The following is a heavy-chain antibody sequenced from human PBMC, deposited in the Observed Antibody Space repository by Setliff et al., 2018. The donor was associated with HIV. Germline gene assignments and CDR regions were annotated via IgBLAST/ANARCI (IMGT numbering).Heavy chain of an antibody. Sequence: GGSLRLSCAASGFTFGDYYMSWIRQAPGKGLEWVGRIKSKTDGGTTDYAAPVQGRFTISRDDSKNTLYLQMNSLKSEDTAVYYCTIQNLYSSPDYWGQGTLVTVSS. CDR1: GFTFGDYY. CDR2: IKSKTDGGTT. J-gene: IGHJ4*02. V-gene: IGHV3-15*01. D-gene: IGHD6-13*01. CDR3: TIQNLYSSPDY.